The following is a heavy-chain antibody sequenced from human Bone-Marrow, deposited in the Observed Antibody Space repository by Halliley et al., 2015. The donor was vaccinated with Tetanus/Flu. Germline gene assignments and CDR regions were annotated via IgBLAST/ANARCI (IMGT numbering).Heavy chain of an antibody. V-gene: IGHV4-59*01. D-gene: IGHD5-12*01. CDR3: VTGAGWLPDY. CDR2: ISYSGST. J-gene: IGHJ4*02. CDR1: SGSISSYS. Sequence: TLSLTCTVSSGSISSYSWSWIRQPPGKGLEWIGYISYSGSTNYNPSLKSRVTISVDTSNNQFSLNLSSVTAADTALYYCVTGAGWLPDYWGQGTLVTVSS.